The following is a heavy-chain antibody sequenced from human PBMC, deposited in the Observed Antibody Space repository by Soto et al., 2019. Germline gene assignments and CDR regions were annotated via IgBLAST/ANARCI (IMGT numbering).Heavy chain of an antibody. D-gene: IGHD3-16*01. J-gene: IGHJ6*02. Sequence: QVQLVESGGGVVQPGRSLRLSCAASGFTFSSYGMHWVRQAPGKGLEWVAVIWYDGSNKYYADSVKGRFTISRDNSKNTLYLQMNSLRAEDTAVYYCARDLTPGGTHYYGMDVWGQGTTVTVSS. CDR2: IWYDGSNK. CDR3: ARDLTPGGTHYYGMDV. V-gene: IGHV3-33*01. CDR1: GFTFSSYG.